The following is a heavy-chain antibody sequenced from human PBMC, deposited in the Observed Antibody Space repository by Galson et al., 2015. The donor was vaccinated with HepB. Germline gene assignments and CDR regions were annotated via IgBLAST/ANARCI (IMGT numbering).Heavy chain of an antibody. CDR3: ARGGTASKFDY. Sequence: SLRLSCAASGFTFSSYAMSWVRQAPGKGLEWVSGISGSAGSIYYVGSVKGRFTICRDNSKNTLFLQMDSLRAEDTAVYYCARGGTASKFDYWGQGTLVTVSS. CDR1: GFTFSSYA. V-gene: IGHV3-23*01. CDR2: ISGSAGSI. D-gene: IGHD6-25*01. J-gene: IGHJ4*02.